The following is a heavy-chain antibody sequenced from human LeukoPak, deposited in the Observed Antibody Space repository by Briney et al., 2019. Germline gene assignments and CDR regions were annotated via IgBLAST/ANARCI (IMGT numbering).Heavy chain of an antibody. Sequence: PGGSLRLSCVVSGFMFNNYWMSWVRQAPGQGLEWVATIRQDGSDKYFLDSVRDRFTISRDNAENSLYLQMNSLRAEATAVDYCSRDKGFGGSSFDYWGQGTLVTVSS. V-gene: IGHV3-7*01. J-gene: IGHJ4*02. CDR1: GFMFNNYW. CDR2: IRQDGSDK. CDR3: SRDKGFGGSSFDY. D-gene: IGHD3-10*01.